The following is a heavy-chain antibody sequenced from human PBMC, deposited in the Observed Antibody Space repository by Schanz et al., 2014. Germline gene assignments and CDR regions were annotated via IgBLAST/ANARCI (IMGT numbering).Heavy chain of an antibody. D-gene: IGHD6-19*01. J-gene: IGHJ4*02. V-gene: IGHV3-23*01. CDR3: AKLSSSGRLAGYFDY. Sequence: EVQLLESGGGLVQPGGSLRLSCAASGFTFSSYAMSWVRQAPGKGLEWVSALSGSGGNTYYAGSVKGRFSISRDYSKNTLYLQMSSLRAEDTAIYYCAKLSSSGRLAGYFDYWGQGALVTDSS. CDR2: LSGSGGNT. CDR1: GFTFSSYA.